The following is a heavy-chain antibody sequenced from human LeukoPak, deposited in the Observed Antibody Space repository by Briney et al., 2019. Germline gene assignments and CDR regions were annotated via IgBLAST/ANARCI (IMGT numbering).Heavy chain of an antibody. CDR2: IYYSGST. D-gene: IGHD1/OR15-1a*01. J-gene: IGHJ6*03. V-gene: IGHV4-59*12. CDR1: GGSISNYY. Sequence: SETLSLTCTVSGGSISNYYWSWIRQPPGKGLEWIGYIYYSGSTNYNPSLKSRVTMSVDTSKKQFSLKLSSVTAADTAVYYCARTPTTNYYYYYMDVWGKGTTVTISS. CDR3: ARTPTTNYYYYYMDV.